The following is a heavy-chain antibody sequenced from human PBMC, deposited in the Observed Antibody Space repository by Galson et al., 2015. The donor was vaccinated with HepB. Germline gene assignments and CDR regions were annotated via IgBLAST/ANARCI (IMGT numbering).Heavy chain of an antibody. Sequence: SLRLSCAVSGFTFSSYVMSWVRQAPGKGLEWVSAISGSGGSTYYADSVKGRFTISRDNSKNTLYLQMNSLRAEDTAVYCCAKGAYYYDSSGYNWGQGTLVTVSS. CDR2: ISGSGGST. CDR3: AKGAYYYDSSGYN. CDR1: GFTFSSYV. V-gene: IGHV3-23*01. J-gene: IGHJ4*02. D-gene: IGHD3-22*01.